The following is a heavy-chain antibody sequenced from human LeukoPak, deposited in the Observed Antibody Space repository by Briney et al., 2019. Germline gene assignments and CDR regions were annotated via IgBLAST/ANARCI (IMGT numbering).Heavy chain of an antibody. CDR2: INPSGGST. D-gene: IGHD6-19*01. V-gene: IGHV1-46*01. Sequence: ASVKVSCKASGYTFTSYYMHWVRQAPGQGLEWMGIINPSGGSTSYAQKFQGRVTMTRDMSTSTVYMELSSLRSEDTAVYYCAKDPAVRAVAGNFDYWGQGTLVTVSS. J-gene: IGHJ4*02. CDR3: AKDPAVRAVAGNFDY. CDR1: GYTFTSYY.